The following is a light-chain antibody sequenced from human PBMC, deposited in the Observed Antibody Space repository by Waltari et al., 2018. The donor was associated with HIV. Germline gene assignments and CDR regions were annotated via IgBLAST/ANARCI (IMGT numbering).Light chain of an antibody. Sequence: DIHMTQSPSSLSASVGDGFTITCRASQSISNYLNWYQQKPGKAPKVLIYGASTLDNGVPSRFSGSGSGTDFTLTISSLLPEDFATYYCQQSYITSYSFGQGTKLEIK. CDR2: GAS. CDR3: QQSYITSYS. J-gene: IGKJ2*03. CDR1: QSISNY. V-gene: IGKV1-39*01.